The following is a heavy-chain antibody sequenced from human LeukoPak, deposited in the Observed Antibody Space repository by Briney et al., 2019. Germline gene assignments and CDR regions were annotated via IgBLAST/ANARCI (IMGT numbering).Heavy chain of an antibody. CDR1: GFTFSSYA. J-gene: IGHJ4*02. Sequence: GGSLRLSCAASGFTFSSYAMHWARQAPGKGLEWVAVISYDGSNKYYADSVKGRFTISRDNSKNTLYLQMNSLRAEDTAVYYCARGKAGYYFDYWGQGALVTVSS. D-gene: IGHD6-19*01. CDR3: ARGKAGYYFDY. V-gene: IGHV3-30-3*01. CDR2: ISYDGSNK.